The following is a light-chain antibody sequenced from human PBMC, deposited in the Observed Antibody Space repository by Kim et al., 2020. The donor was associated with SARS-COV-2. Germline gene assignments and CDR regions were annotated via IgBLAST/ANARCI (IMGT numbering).Light chain of an antibody. CDR3: QQSYNTPRT. Sequence: ASVGDRVTVTCRASQNINNFLNWYQQKPEKAPEVLIYAASNLQSGVPSRFSGCGSGTDFTLTINSLQPEDFATYYCQQSYNTPRTFGQGTKVDIK. CDR1: QNINNF. J-gene: IGKJ1*01. V-gene: IGKV1-39*01. CDR2: AAS.